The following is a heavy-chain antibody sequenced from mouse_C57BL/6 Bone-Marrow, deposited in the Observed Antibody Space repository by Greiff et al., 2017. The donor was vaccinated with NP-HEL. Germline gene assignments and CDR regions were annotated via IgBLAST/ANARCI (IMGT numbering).Heavy chain of an antibody. CDR3: AKNSDGNCLYAMDY. V-gene: IGHV2-5*01. CDR1: GFSLTSYG. D-gene: IGHD2-1*01. CDR2: IWRGGST. Sequence: QVQLQQSGPGLVQPSQSLSITCTVSGFSLTSYGVHWVRQSPGKGLEWLGVIWRGGSTDYNAAFISRLSITKDNSKSQVFFKMNSLQADDTAIYYCAKNSDGNCLYAMDYWGQGTSVTVSS. J-gene: IGHJ4*01.